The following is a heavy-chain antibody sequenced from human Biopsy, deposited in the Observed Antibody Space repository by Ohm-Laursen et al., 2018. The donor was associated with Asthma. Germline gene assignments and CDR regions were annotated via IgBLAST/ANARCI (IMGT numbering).Heavy chain of an antibody. CDR1: GYTFTSYA. Sequence: SVKVSCNASGYTFTSYAMHWVRQAPGQRLEWMGWINAGNGNTKYSQKFQGRVTITRDTSASTAYMELSSLRSEDTAVYYCASSIAVADSDAFDIWGQGSMVTVSS. J-gene: IGHJ3*02. D-gene: IGHD6-19*01. CDR3: ASSIAVADSDAFDI. V-gene: IGHV1-3*01. CDR2: INAGNGNT.